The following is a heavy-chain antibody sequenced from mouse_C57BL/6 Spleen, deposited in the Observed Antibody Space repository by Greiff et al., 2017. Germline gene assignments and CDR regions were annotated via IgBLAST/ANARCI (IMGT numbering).Heavy chain of an antibody. Sequence: VQLQQSGAELVKPGASVKMSCKASGYTFTTYPIEWMKQNHGKSLEWIGNFHPYNDDTKYNEKFKGKATLTVEKSSGTVYLELSRLTSDDSAVYYCARGYDYDYDRAWYYFDYWGQGTTLTVSS. J-gene: IGHJ2*01. V-gene: IGHV1-47*01. CDR1: GYTFTTYP. CDR3: ARGYDYDYDRAWYYFDY. D-gene: IGHD2-4*01. CDR2: FHPYNDDT.